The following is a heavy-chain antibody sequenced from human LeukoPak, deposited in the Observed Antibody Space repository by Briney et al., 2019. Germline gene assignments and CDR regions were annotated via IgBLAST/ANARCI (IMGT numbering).Heavy chain of an antibody. CDR2: INPSGGST. V-gene: IGHV1-46*01. J-gene: IGHJ4*02. D-gene: IGHD3-22*01. CDR3: ARDGVALYYYDSSGYSSRFFDY. CDR1: GYTFTSYY. Sequence: ASVKVSCKASGYTFTSYYMHWVRQAPGQGLEWMGIINPSGGSTSYAQKFQGRVTITADKSTSTAYMELSSLRSEDTAVYYCARDGVALYYYDSSGYSSRFFDYWGQGTLVTVSS.